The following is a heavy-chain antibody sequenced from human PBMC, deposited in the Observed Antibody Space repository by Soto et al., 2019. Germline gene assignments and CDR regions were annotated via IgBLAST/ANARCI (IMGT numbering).Heavy chain of an antibody. D-gene: IGHD3-10*01. CDR3: ARDAGPLNY. CDR1: GFTFITYG. J-gene: IGHJ4*02. V-gene: IGHV3-23*01. CDR2: ITGSGAGT. Sequence: EVQLLESGGGLVQPGGSLRLSCAASGFTFITYGMTWVRQAPGKGLEYVSSITGSGAGTYYAESVKGRFTISRDNSNNTLYLQMNSLRAEDTAIYYCARDAGPLNYWGQGNLVTVSS.